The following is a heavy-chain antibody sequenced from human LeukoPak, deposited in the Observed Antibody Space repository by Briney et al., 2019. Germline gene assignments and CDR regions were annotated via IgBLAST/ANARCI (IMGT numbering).Heavy chain of an antibody. CDR2: IYHSGST. V-gene: IGHV4-59*12. J-gene: IGHJ3*02. CDR1: GGSISSYY. D-gene: IGHD3-22*01. CDR3: ASSYYYDSSGSNTYAFDI. Sequence: SETLSLTCTVSGGSISSYYWSWIRQPPGKGLEWIGYIYHSGSTYYNPSLKSRVTISVDRSKNQFSLKLSSVTAADTAVYYCASSYYYDSSGSNTYAFDIWGQGTMVTVSS.